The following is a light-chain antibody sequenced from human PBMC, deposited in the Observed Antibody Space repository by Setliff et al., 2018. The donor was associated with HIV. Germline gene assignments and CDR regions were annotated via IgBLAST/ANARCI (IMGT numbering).Light chain of an antibody. CDR3: SSYTIRNTLL. CDR2: EVT. J-gene: IGLJ1*01. V-gene: IGLV2-14*01. Sequence: QSVLTQPASVSGSPGQSITISCTATSSDVGAYNFVSWYQQHPGKAPKLMIYEVTNRPSGISNRFSGSKSGNTASLTISGLQAEDEADYYCSSYTIRNTLLFGTGTKVTVL. CDR1: SSDVGAYNF.